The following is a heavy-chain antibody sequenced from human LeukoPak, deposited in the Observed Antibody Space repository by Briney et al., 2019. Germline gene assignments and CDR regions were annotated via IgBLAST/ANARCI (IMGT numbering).Heavy chain of an antibody. D-gene: IGHD5-18*01. V-gene: IGHV3-11*04. CDR2: ISSTSSAI. CDR3: ARAIASYGDSAY. Sequence: LSLTCTVSGGSISSRNYYWGWIRQPPGKGLEWLSYISSTSSAIYSADSLKGRFTISRDNAKNSLYLQMNSLRTEDTAVYYCARAIASYGDSAYWGQGTLVTVSS. CDR1: GGSISSRNYY. J-gene: IGHJ4*02.